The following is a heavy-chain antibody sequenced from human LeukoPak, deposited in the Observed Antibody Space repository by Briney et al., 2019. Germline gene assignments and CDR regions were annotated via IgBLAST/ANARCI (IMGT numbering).Heavy chain of an antibody. CDR3: ARAYSGSYYVWFDP. D-gene: IGHD1-26*01. V-gene: IGHV4-34*01. J-gene: IGHJ5*02. Sequence: SETLSLTCAVYGGSFSGYYWGWIRQPPGKGLEWIGEINHSGSTNYNPSLKSRVTISVDTSKNQFSLKLSSVTAADTAVYYCARAYSGSYYVWFDPWGQGTLVTVSS. CDR2: INHSGST. CDR1: GGSFSGYY.